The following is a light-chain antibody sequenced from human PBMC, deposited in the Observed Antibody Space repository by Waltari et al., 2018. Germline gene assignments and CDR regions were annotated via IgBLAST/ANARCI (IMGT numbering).Light chain of an antibody. J-gene: IGKJ1*01. Sequence: EIVLTHSPGTASFSPGERVTLSCRASQSVGSSSLAWYQQKPGQAPRLVIYRASRRATGSPDRFSGSGSGTDFSLTISRLEPEDFAVYYCQQHGTLPATFGQGTKVEIK. CDR3: QQHGTLPAT. V-gene: IGKV3-20*01. CDR1: QSVGSSS. CDR2: RAS.